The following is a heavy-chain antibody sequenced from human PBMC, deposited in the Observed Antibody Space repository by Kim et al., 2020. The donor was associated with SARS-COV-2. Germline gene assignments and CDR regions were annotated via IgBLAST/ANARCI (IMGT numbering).Heavy chain of an antibody. Sequence: GGSLRLSCAASGFTFSNYAMNWVRQAPGKGLEWVSSVTGAGANTYYADSVKGRFTISRDNSKNTLYLQMNSLRAEDTALYYCAKASGSYYGADYFDYWGQGTLVTVSS. J-gene: IGHJ4*02. CDR2: VTGAGANT. V-gene: IGHV3-23*01. CDR3: AKASGSYYGADYFDY. D-gene: IGHD1-26*01. CDR1: GFTFSNYA.